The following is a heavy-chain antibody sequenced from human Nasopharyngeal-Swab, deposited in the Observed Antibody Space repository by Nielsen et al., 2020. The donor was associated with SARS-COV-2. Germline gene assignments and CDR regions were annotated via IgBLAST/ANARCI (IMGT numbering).Heavy chain of an antibody. CDR3: ANTQWLGRDYFDY. D-gene: IGHD6-19*01. J-gene: IGHJ4*02. Sequence: WIRQPPGKGLEWVGSMYYSGSTYYNPSRKRRVTISVDKSKNQFSLKLSSVPAADTAVYYCANTQWLGRDYFDYWGQGTLVTVSS. V-gene: IGHV4-39*01. CDR2: MYYSGST.